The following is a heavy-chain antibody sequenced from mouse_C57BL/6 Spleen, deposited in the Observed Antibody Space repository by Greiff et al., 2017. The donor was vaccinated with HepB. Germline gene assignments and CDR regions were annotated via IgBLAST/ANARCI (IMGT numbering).Heavy chain of an antibody. CDR3: AREGYYGSSNYFDY. CDR2: IYPGSGST. D-gene: IGHD1-1*01. Sequence: QVQLKQPGAELVKPGASVKMSCKASGYPFTSYWITWVKQRPGQGLEWIGDIYPGSGSTNYNEKFKSKATLTVDTSSSTAYMQLSSLTSEDAAVYYCAREGYYGSSNYFDYWGQGTTLTVSS. J-gene: IGHJ2*01. V-gene: IGHV1-55*01. CDR1: GYPFTSYW.